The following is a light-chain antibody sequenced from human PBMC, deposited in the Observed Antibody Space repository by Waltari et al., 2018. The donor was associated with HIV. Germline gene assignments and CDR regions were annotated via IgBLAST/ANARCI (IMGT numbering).Light chain of an antibody. J-gene: IGKJ1*01. CDR1: QSISSY. V-gene: IGKV1-8*01. CDR3: QQYYTNPWT. Sequence: AIRMTQSPSSFSASTGDRASFTCRARQSISSYLDWYQQKPGKAPELLIYGASTLQSAVPSRFSGSGSGTNFTLTISCLQSEDFATYFCQQYYTNPWTFGQGTKVEIK. CDR2: GAS.